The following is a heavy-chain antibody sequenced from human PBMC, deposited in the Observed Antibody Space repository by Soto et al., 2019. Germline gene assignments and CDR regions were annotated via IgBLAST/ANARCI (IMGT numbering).Heavy chain of an antibody. Sequence: GGSLRLSCAASGFTFSNAWMNWVRQAPGKGLEWVGRIKSKTDGGTTDYAAPVKGRFTISRDDSKNTLYLQMNSLKTEDTAVYYCTTERTFVLMVYAIEYYFDYWGQGTLVTVSS. J-gene: IGHJ4*02. CDR2: IKSKTDGGTT. CDR3: TTERTFVLMVYAIEYYFDY. D-gene: IGHD2-8*01. CDR1: GFTFSNAW. V-gene: IGHV3-15*07.